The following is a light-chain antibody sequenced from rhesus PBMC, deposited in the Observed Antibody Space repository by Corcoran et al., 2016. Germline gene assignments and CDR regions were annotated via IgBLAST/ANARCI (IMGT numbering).Light chain of an antibody. CDR3: QQHYSVPWT. V-gene: IGKV1-21*01. Sequence: DIQMTQSPSTLSASVGDRVTITCRASQGISNWLAWFQQRAGEAPKLLIYKASTLQSGVPSRVSGSGSGTEFTLTISSLQPEDFATSSCQQHYSVPWTFGQGTKVEVK. CDR1: QGISNW. J-gene: IGKJ1*01. CDR2: KAS.